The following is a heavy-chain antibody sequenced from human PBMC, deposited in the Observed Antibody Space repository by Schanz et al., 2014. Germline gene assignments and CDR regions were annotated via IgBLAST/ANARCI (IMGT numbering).Heavy chain of an antibody. CDR1: GFTVSSNS. J-gene: IGHJ6*02. CDR2: MYINSGST. Sequence: EVQLVESGGGLIQPGGSLRLSCAASGFTVSSNSMNWVRQAPGKGLEWISSMYINSGSTQYADSVKGRFIISRDSSKNTLFLQMNSLRAEDTAIYYCATSYSSSSYFYVMDVWGQGTTVTVSS. V-gene: IGHV3-53*01. D-gene: IGHD6-6*01. CDR3: ATSYSSSSYFYVMDV.